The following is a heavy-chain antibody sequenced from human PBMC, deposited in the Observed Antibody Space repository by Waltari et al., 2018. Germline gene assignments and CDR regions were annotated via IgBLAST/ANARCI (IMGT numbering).Heavy chain of an antibody. CDR2: IYHSGST. Sequence: QVQLQESGPGLVKPSETLSLTCAVSGYSISSGYYWGWIRQPPGKGLEWIGSIYHSGSTYYNPSLKSRVTISVDTSKNQFSLKLSSVTAADTAVYYCARHAPNSSGWPYWYFDLWGRGTLVTVSS. CDR3: ARHAPNSSGWPYWYFDL. J-gene: IGHJ2*01. D-gene: IGHD6-19*01. CDR1: GYSISSGYY. V-gene: IGHV4-38-2*01.